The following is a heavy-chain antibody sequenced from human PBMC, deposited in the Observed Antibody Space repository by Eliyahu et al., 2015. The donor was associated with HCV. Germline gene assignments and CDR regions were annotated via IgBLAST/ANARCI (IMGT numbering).Heavy chain of an antibody. V-gene: IGHV3-15*07. CDR3: TTAPGSHYYYGMDV. CDR2: IKSKTDGGTT. CDR1: GFTFXXAW. Sequence: EVQLVESGGGLXXPGGSLRLSCAASGFTFXXAWMXWVRQAPGKGLEWVGRIKSKTDGGTTDYAAPVKGRFTISRDDSKNTLYLQMNSLKTEDTAVYYCTTAPGSHYYYGMDVWGQGTTVTVSS. J-gene: IGHJ6*02.